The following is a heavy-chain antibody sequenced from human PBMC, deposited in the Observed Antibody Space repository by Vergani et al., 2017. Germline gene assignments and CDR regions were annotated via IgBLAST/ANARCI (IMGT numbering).Heavy chain of an antibody. Sequence: QVQLVQSGAEVKKPGASVKVSCKASGYTFTSYYMHWVRQAPGQGLEWMGIINPSGGSTSYAQKFQGRVTMTRDTSTSTVYMELSSLRSEDTAVYYCARVQCGGDCYSLYGMDVWGQGTTVTVSS. V-gene: IGHV1-46*01. CDR1: GYTFTSYY. J-gene: IGHJ6*02. D-gene: IGHD2-21*02. CDR2: INPSGGST. CDR3: ARVQCGGDCYSLYGMDV.